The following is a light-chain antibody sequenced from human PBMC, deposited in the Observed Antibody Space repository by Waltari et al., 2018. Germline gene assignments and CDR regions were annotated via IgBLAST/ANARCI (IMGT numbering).Light chain of an antibody. J-gene: IGLJ2*01. Sequence: QSALTQPPSASGSPGQSVAISCTGTSSDIGRYNLVSWYQQDPGKAPKLIVYDVTKRPSGVPDRFSGSKSGNTASLIVSGLQAGDEADYYCSSYAGSGTVVFGG. CDR3: SSYAGSGTVV. CDR2: DVT. V-gene: IGLV2-8*01. CDR1: SSDIGRYNL.